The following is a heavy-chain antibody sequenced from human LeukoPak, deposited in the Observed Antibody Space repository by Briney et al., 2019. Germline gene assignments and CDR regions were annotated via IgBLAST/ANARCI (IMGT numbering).Heavy chain of an antibody. V-gene: IGHV1-46*01. Sequence: ASVKVSCKASGYTFTSYYIHWVRQAPGQGLEWMGIINPTGGGTSYAQKFQGRVTMTRDTSTSTAYMELRSLRSDDTAVYYCARLDFLTGYPFDYWGQGTLVTVS. CDR3: ARLDFLTGYPFDY. J-gene: IGHJ4*02. CDR1: GYTFTSYY. CDR2: INPTGGGT. D-gene: IGHD3-9*01.